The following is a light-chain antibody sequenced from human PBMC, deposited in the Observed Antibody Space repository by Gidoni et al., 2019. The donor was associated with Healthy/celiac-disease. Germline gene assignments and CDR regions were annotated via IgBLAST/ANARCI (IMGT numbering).Light chain of an antibody. Sequence: EIVLTQSPATLSLSPGERATLSCRARQSVSSYLAWYQQKPGQAPRLLIYDSSNRATGIPARFSGSGSWTDCTLTISSLEPEDFVVYYCQQRSNWPPKLTFGGGTKVEIK. CDR2: DSS. V-gene: IGKV3-11*01. J-gene: IGKJ4*01. CDR1: QSVSSY. CDR3: QQRSNWPPKLT.